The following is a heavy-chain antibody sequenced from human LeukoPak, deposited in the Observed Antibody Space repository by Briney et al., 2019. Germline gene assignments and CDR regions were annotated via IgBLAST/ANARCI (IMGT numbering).Heavy chain of an antibody. CDR1: GFTFDDYA. J-gene: IGHJ4*02. Sequence: PGGSLRLSCAASGFTFDDYAMHWVRQAPGKGLEWVSGISDDGSYTSNVDSVKGRFTISRDNVNNMLYLHMNSLRAEDTAVYYCASFGISWRSSYWGQGTLVTVSS. CDR3: ASFGISWRSSY. D-gene: IGHD2-21*01. V-gene: IGHV3-9*01. CDR2: ISDDGSYT.